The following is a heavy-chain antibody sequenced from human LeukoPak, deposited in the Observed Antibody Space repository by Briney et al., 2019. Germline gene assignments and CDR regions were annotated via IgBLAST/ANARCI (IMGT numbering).Heavy chain of an antibody. Sequence: NPGGSLRLSCVASGFTLSNYGMSWVRQAPGKGLEWLSSITSSSNYIYYADSVKGRFTISRDNVQNSLYLQMNSLRAEDTAMYYCARDRGYFDNWGQGTLVTVSS. V-gene: IGHV3-21*01. J-gene: IGHJ4*02. CDR2: ITSSSNYI. CDR3: ARDRGYFDN. CDR1: GFTLSNYG.